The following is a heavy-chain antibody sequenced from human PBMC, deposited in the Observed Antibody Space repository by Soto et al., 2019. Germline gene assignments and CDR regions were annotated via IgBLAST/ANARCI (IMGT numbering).Heavy chain of an antibody. CDR1: GGSSSSSNW. J-gene: IGHJ4*02. D-gene: IGHD6-13*01. V-gene: IGHV4-4*02. CDR3: ARAAMGGSSWPFDY. Sequence: AETLSLTCAVSGGSSSSSNWWSWVRQPPGEGLEWIGEIYHSGSTNYNPSLKSRVTISVDKSKNQFSLKLSSVTAADTAVYYCARAAMGGSSWPFDYWGKGTLVTVS. CDR2: IYHSGST.